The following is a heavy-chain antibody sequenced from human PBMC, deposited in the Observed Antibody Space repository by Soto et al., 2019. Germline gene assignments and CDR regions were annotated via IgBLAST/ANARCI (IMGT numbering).Heavy chain of an antibody. CDR3: ARRSPRGGGYYYYYFDY. J-gene: IGHJ4*02. D-gene: IGHD3-22*01. CDR2: IYYSGST. Sequence: SETLSLTCTVSGGSISSSSYYWGWIRQPPGKGLEWIGSIYYSGSTYYNPSLKSRVTISVDTSKNQFSLKLSSVTAADTAVYYCARRSPRGGGYYYYYFDYWGQGTLVTVSS. V-gene: IGHV4-39*01. CDR1: GGSISSSSYY.